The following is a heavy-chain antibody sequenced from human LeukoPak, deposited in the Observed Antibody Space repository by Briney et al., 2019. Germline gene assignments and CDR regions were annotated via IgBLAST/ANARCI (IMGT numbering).Heavy chain of an antibody. CDR2: IYYSGST. D-gene: IGHD3-3*01. V-gene: IGHV4-61*01. CDR3: ARANSEKYYDFWSGYPLGWFDP. Sequence: SETLSLTCTVSGGSISSSSYYWSWIRQPPGKGLEWIGYIYYSGSTNYNPSLKSRVTISVDTSKNQFSLKLSSVTAADTAVYYCARANSEKYYDFWSGYPLGWFDPWGQGTLVTVSS. CDR1: GGSISSSSYY. J-gene: IGHJ5*02.